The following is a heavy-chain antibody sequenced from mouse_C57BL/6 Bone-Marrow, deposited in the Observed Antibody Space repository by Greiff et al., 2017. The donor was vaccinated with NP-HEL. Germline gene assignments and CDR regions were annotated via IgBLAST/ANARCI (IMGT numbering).Heavy chain of an antibody. V-gene: IGHV5-16*01. CDR3: ARLRYHYYAMDY. D-gene: IGHD1-1*01. Sequence: EVKLVESEGGLVQPGSSLKLSCTASGFTFSDYYMAWVRQVPEKGLEWVANINYDGGSTYYLDSLKSRFIISRDNAKNILYLQMSSLKSEDTATYYCARLRYHYYAMDYWGQGTSVTVSS. J-gene: IGHJ4*01. CDR2: INYDGGST. CDR1: GFTFSDYY.